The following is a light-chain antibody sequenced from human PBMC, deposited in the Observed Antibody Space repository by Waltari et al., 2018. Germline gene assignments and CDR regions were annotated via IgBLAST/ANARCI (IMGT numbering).Light chain of an antibody. V-gene: IGKV4-1*01. J-gene: IGKJ4*01. CDR2: WAS. CDR3: QQYDTTPLT. Sequence: DIVMTQSPDSLAVSLGERATINCKSRQSVLYSSNNKNYLAWYQQKPGQPPKLLMYWASTRESGFPDRFSGSGSGTDFTLTISSLQAEDVAVYYCQQYDTTPLTFGGGTKVEIK. CDR1: QSVLYSSNNKNY.